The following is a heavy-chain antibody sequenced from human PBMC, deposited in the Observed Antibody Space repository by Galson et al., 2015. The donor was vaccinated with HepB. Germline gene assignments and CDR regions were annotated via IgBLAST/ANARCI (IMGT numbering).Heavy chain of an antibody. CDR1: GFTFDNYS. Sequence: SLRLSCAASGFTFDNYSMDWVRQAPGRGLEWVASISSDSRFIYYADSVKGRFTISRDNAKNSLSLQMNSLRAEDTALYYCARERRINMIVTDAFDVWGQGTVVTVSS. D-gene: IGHD3-22*01. CDR2: ISSDSRFI. CDR3: ARERRINMIVTDAFDV. V-gene: IGHV3-21*01. J-gene: IGHJ3*01.